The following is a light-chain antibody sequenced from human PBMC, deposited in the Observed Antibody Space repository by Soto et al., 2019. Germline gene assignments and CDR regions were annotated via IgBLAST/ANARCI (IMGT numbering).Light chain of an antibody. J-gene: IGLJ2*01. CDR1: SSDVGSYNL. Sequence: QSALTQPASVSGSPGQSITISCTGTSSDVGSYNLVSWYQQHPGKAPKLMIYEGSKRPSGVSNRFSDSKSGNTAPLTISGRQAEDEADYYCCSYAGSNTGVFGGGTKVTVL. CDR3: CSYAGSNTGV. V-gene: IGLV2-23*01. CDR2: EGS.